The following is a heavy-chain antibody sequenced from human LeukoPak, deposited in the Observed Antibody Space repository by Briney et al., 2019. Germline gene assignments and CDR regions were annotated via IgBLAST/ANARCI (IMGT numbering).Heavy chain of an antibody. CDR1: GGFISSYY. J-gene: IGHJ4*02. Sequence: PSETLSLTCTVSGGFISSYYWGWIRQPPGKGLEWIGSIYYSGTTYYNPSLKSRVTISVDTSKNQFSLKLSSVTAADTAVYYCARDEEMATTSFDYWGQGTLVTVSS. D-gene: IGHD5-24*01. CDR2: IYYSGTT. V-gene: IGHV4-39*07. CDR3: ARDEEMATTSFDY.